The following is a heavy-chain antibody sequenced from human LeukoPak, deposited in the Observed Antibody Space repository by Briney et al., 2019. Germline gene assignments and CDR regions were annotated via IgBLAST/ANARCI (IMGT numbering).Heavy chain of an antibody. CDR2: IYSSGST. Sequence: PSETLSLTCTVAGGSINIYYWSWIRQPAGKGLEWIGRIYSSGSTNYNPSLKSRVSMSVDTSKNQFSLKLTSVTAADTAVYYCARGGKATVVTMWGQGILVTVSS. CDR3: ARGGKATVVTM. D-gene: IGHD4-23*01. J-gene: IGHJ4*02. CDR1: GGSINIYY. V-gene: IGHV4-4*07.